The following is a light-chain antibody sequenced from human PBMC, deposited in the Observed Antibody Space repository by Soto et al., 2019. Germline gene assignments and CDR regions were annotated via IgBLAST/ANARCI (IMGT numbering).Light chain of an antibody. CDR1: NSDIGSYNL. CDR2: DVT. CDR3: SSYTSSSTVV. V-gene: IGLV2-14*02. Sequence: QSVLTQPASVSGSPGQSITISCTGTNSDIGSYNLVSWYQQHPGKAPKLMIYDVTNRPSGVSNRFSGSKSGNTASLTISGLQAEDEADYYCSSYTSSSTVVFGGGTKLTVL. J-gene: IGLJ2*01.